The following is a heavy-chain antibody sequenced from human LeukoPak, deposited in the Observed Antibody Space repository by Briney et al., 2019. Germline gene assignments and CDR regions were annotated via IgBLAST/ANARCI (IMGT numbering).Heavy chain of an antibody. V-gene: IGHV3-23*01. CDR2: ITSCSGSNV. CDR1: GFTFSGHA. D-gene: IGHD3-16*01. J-gene: IGHJ5*02. CDR3: AKDIYPYYVFSGFDL. Sequence: RTGGSLRLSCAASGFTFSGHAMSWVRQAPGKGLEWVSAITSCSGSNVYYTDSLKGRFTISRDNSKNSLYLQMNSLRADDTALYYCAKDIYPYYVFSGFDLWGQGTLVTVSS.